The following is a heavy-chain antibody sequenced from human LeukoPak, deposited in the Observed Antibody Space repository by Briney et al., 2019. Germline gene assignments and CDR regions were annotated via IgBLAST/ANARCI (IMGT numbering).Heavy chain of an antibody. Sequence: GASVKVSCTASGYTFTGYYMHWVRQAPGQGLERKGWIIPNSGGTNYAQKFQGWVTMTRDTSISTAYMELSRLRSDDTAVYYCARARYSWPGYFDYWGQGTLVTVSS. D-gene: IGHD5-18*01. V-gene: IGHV1-2*04. CDR1: GYTFTGYY. CDR3: ARARYSWPGYFDY. J-gene: IGHJ4*02. CDR2: IIPNSGGT.